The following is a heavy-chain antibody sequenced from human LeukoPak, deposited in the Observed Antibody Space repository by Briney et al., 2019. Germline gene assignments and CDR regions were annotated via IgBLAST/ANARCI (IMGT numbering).Heavy chain of an antibody. Sequence: PGGSLRLSCAASGFTFSSYAMSWVRQAPGKGLEWVSAISGSGGSTYYADSVKGRFTTSRDNSKNTLYLQMNSLRAEHTAVYYCAKDTVWFGEVGDYWGQGTLVTVSS. CDR3: AKDTVWFGEVGDY. D-gene: IGHD3-10*01. CDR2: ISGSGGST. J-gene: IGHJ4*02. V-gene: IGHV3-23*01. CDR1: GFTFSSYA.